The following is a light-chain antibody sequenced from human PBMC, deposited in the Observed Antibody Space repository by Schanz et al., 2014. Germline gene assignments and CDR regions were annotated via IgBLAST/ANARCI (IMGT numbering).Light chain of an antibody. J-gene: IGKJ3*01. Sequence: AIQMTQSPSSLSASVGDRVTITCRASQDIRTDLGWYQQQPGKAPQLLIYAASTLQSGVPSRFSGSGSGTDFTLTITSLQPEDFATYYCLQDYIYPFTFGPGTKVDIK. CDR3: LQDYIYPFT. V-gene: IGKV1-6*01. CDR2: AAS. CDR1: QDIRTD.